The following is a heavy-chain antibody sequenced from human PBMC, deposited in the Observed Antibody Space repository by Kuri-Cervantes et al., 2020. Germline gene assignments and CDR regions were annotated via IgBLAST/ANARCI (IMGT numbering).Heavy chain of an antibody. V-gene: IGHV3-23*01. CDR3: ARDGSVGADYFYYGMDV. J-gene: IGHJ6*02. Sequence: ETLSLTCAASGFTFSSYAMSWVRQAPGKGLEWVSAISGSGGSTYYADSVKGRFTISRDNSKNTLYLQMNSLRAEDTAVYYCARDGSVGADYFYYGMDVWGQGTTVTVSS. D-gene: IGHD1-26*01. CDR2: ISGSGGST. CDR1: GFTFSSYA.